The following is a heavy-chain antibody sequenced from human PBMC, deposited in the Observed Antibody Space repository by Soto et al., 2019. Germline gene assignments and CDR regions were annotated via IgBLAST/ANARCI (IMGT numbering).Heavy chain of an antibody. D-gene: IGHD2-15*01. CDR2: IYYSGST. CDR1: GGSISSYY. J-gene: IGHJ4*02. Sequence: SDTLSLSCTVCGGSISSYYWTWIRKTPGKGLEWIGYIYYSGSTNYNPSLKSRVTISVDTSKNQFSLKLSSVTAADTAVYYCAIGESRYCSGGSCCLDYWGQGTLVTVSS. CDR3: AIGESRYCSGGSCCLDY. V-gene: IGHV4-59*07.